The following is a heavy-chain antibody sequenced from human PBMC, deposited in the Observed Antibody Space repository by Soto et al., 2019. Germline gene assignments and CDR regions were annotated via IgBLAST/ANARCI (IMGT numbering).Heavy chain of an antibody. D-gene: IGHD3-22*01. CDR1: GFTLSDYG. V-gene: IGHV3-33*01. J-gene: IGHJ4*02. CDR2: IWHDGGGK. Sequence: QVQLVESGGGVVQPGRSLRLSCTASGFTLSDYGMHWVRQAPGKGLEWVAVIWHDGGGKYYADSVTGRFTISRDNSKNTVHLQIDSLGTEDTALYYCARDPGRDSPIDYWGQGTLVTVSS. CDR3: ARDPGRDSPIDY.